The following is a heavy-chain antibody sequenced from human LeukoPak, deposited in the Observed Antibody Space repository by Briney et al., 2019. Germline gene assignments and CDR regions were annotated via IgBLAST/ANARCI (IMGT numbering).Heavy chain of an antibody. V-gene: IGHV3-23*01. CDR1: GFTFSSYA. D-gene: IGHD3-9*01. J-gene: IGHJ4*02. Sequence: GSLRLSCAASGFTFSSYAMSWVRQAPGKGLEWVSAISGSGGSTYYADSVKGRFTISRDNSKNTLYLQMNSPRAEDTAVYYCAKVLRYFDWLPRFDYWGQGTLVTVSS. CDR3: AKVLRYFDWLPRFDY. CDR2: ISGSGGST.